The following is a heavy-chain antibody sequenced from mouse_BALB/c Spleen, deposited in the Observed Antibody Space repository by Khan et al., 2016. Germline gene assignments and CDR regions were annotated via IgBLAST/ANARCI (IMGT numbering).Heavy chain of an antibody. CDR2: ISYSGTT. V-gene: IGHV3-8*02. CDR1: GDSITSGY. D-gene: IGHD2-3*01. CDR3: STYAGYFFDY. J-gene: IGHJ2*01. Sequence: EVQLQESGPSLVKPSQTLSLTCSVTGDSITSGYWNWIRKFPGNKFEYMGYISYSGTTYYNPSLKSRISITRDTSKNQIYLQLYSVTAEDKATHCCSTYAGYFFDYWGQGTTLTVSS.